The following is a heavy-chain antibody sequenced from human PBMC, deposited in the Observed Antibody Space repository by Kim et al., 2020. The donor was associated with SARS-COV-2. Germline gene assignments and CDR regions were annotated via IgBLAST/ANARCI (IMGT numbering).Heavy chain of an antibody. CDR2: INPNSGGT. CDR1: GYTFTGYY. CDR3: ARFPGGGGYDYGVDY. Sequence: ASVKVSCKASGYTFTGYYMHWVRQAPGQGLEWMGRINPNSGGTNYAQKFQGRVTMTRDTSISTAYMELSRLRSDDTAVYYCARFPGGGGYDYGVDYWGQGTLVTVSS. D-gene: IGHD5-12*01. V-gene: IGHV1-2*06. J-gene: IGHJ4*02.